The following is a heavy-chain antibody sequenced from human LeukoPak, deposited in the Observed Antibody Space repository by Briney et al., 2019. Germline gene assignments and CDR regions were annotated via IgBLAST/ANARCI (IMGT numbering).Heavy chain of an antibody. CDR1: GYTFTSYG. CDR3: ARIWSGYYWRFNEGGSLDY. CDR2: ISAYNGNT. J-gene: IGHJ4*02. V-gene: IGHV1-18*01. D-gene: IGHD3-3*01. Sequence: ASVKVSCKDSGYTFTSYGISWVRQAPGQGLEWMGWISAYNGNTNYAQKLQGRVTMTTDTSTSTAYMELRSLRSDDTAVYYCARIWSGYYWRFNEGGSLDYWGQGTPVTVSS.